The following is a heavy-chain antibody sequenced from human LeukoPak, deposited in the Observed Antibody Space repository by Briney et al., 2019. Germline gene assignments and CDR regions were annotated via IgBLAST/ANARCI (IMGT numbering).Heavy chain of an antibody. CDR2: INPSGSSA. V-gene: IGHV1-46*01. CDR3: ARDNSVGETAWWFDP. Sequence: SVKVSCKASGYTFTDYYIHWVRQAPGQGLEWMGFINPSGSSAAYAQKFQGRLTMTRDMFTSTDYMELTSLTSDDTAVYYCARDNSVGETAWWFDPWGQGTLVTVSS. J-gene: IGHJ5*02. CDR1: GYTFTDYY. D-gene: IGHD1-26*01.